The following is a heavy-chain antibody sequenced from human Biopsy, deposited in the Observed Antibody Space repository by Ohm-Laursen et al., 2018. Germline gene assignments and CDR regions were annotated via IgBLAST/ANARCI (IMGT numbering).Heavy chain of an antibody. D-gene: IGHD3-10*01. J-gene: IGHJ4*02. V-gene: IGHV4-39*01. CDR2: IYYSGST. Sequence: TLSLTCTVTGGSISRSSYCWDWIRQPPGKGLEWIGSIYYSGSTYYNPSLKSRVTISADRSKNRFSLKLTSVTAADTAMYYCARQEFATSPLDYWGQGSLVTVSS. CDR3: ARQEFATSPLDY. CDR1: GGSISRSSYC.